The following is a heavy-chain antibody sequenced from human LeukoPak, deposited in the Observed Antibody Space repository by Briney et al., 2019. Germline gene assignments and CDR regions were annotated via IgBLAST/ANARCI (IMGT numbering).Heavy chain of an antibody. V-gene: IGHV1-2*02. D-gene: IGHD3-10*01. CDR3: AREAYDSGSFRTDYYYMDV. J-gene: IGHJ6*03. CDR1: GYTFTDYY. CDR2: INPNNGGT. Sequence: ASVKVSCKASGYTFTDYYMHWVRQAPGQGLEWMGWINPNNGGTNYAQKFQGRVTVTRDTSISTAYMELSRLRSDDTAVYYCAREAYDSGSFRTDYYYMDVWGKGTTVTISS.